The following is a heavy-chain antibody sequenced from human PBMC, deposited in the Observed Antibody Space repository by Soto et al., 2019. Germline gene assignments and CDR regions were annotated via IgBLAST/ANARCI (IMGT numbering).Heavy chain of an antibody. J-gene: IGHJ6*02. Sequence: PGGSLRLSCAASGFTFSSYGMHWVRQAPGKGLEWVAVISYDGSNKYYADSVKGRFTISRDNSKNTLYLQMNSLRAEDTAVYYCAKELQVPAANYYYYGMDVWGQGTTVTVSS. D-gene: IGHD2-2*01. CDR3: AKELQVPAANYYYYGMDV. CDR2: ISYDGSNK. V-gene: IGHV3-30*18. CDR1: GFTFSSYG.